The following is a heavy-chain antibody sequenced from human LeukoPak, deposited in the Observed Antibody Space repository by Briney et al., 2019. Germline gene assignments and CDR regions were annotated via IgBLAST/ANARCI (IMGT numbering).Heavy chain of an antibody. J-gene: IGHJ4*02. CDR1: GYTFTSYG. V-gene: IGHV1-18*01. D-gene: IGHD4-17*01. Sequence: EASVKVSCKASGYTFTSYGISWVRQAPGQGLEWMGWISAYNGNTNYAQKFQGRVTMTRDTSISTAHMELSRLRSDDTAVYYCARGLDYGDYVDYWGQGTLVTVSS. CDR2: ISAYNGNT. CDR3: ARGLDYGDYVDY.